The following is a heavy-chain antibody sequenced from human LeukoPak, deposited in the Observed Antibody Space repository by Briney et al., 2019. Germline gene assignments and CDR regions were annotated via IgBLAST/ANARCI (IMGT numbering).Heavy chain of an antibody. CDR1: GFTFSSYW. CDR3: ARERAYCSGGSCYSFWFDP. CDR2: INSDGSST. V-gene: IGHV3-74*01. J-gene: IGHJ5*02. Sequence: PGGSLRLSCAASGFTFSSYWMHWVLQAPGKGLVWVSRINSDGSSTSYADSVKGRFTISRDNAKNTLYLQMNSLRAEDTAVYYCARERAYCSGGSCYSFWFDPWGQGTLVTVSS. D-gene: IGHD2-15*01.